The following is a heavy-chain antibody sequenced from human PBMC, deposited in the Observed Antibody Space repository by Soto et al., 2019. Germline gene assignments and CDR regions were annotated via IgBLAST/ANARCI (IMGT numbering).Heavy chain of an antibody. V-gene: IGHV3-73*02. J-gene: IGHJ5*02. CDR2: IRSKPNSDAT. CDR1: GFTFSDSA. Sequence: EVQLVESGGGLVQPGGSLKLSCAASGFTFSDSAIHWVRQASGKGLEWVGRIRSKPNSDATAYAVSVKGRFTISRDDSKNTAYLQMNSLKTEDTAVYYCTRYRAGGNYYNWFDPWGQGTLVTVSS. CDR3: TRYRAGGNYYNWFDP. D-gene: IGHD3-22*01.